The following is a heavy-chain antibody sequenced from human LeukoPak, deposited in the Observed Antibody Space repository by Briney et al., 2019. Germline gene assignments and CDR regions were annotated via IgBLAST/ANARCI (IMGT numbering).Heavy chain of an antibody. V-gene: IGHV3-72*01. D-gene: IGHD3-10*01. CDR2: IRNKANGYTT. CDR3: GDLGSAGTDH. J-gene: IGHJ4*02. CDR1: GFTFSPHY. Sequence: GGSLRLSCATSGFTFSPHYMDWVRQSPGQGLEWVGLIRNKANGYTTVYAASVKGRFTISRDDSKNSVYLQMDSLKTEDTAVYYCGDLGSAGTDHWGQGTLVTVSS.